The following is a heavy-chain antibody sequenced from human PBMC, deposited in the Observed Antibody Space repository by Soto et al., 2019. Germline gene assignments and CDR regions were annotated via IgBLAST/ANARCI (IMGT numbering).Heavy chain of an antibody. CDR2: IYYDGSNK. V-gene: IGHV3-33*06. D-gene: IGHD6-19*01. CDR1: GFRFSGYG. Sequence: GGSLRLSCAASGFRFSGYGMNWVRQAPGKGLEWVSIIYYDGSNKYYDDSVKGRFTISRDNSKNTVYLLLNSLRAEDTATYYCANKSSTDWYDDCWGQGTLVTVSS. J-gene: IGHJ4*02. CDR3: ANKSSTDWYDDC.